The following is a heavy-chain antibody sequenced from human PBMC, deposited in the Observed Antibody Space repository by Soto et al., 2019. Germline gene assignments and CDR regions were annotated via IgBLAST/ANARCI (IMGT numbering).Heavy chain of an antibody. J-gene: IGHJ4*02. Sequence: QVQLVQSEAEVKKPGASVKVSCKASGYTFTDYYIHWVRQAPGQGLEWIGWISANNGFTDFAQKFQDRFTLTRDTSINTAYMEVNSLRSDDTALYFCARDHRTGSYSVWGQGTLVTVSS. CDR2: ISANNGFT. D-gene: IGHD1-26*01. CDR3: ARDHRTGSYSV. CDR1: GYTFTDYY. V-gene: IGHV1-2*02.